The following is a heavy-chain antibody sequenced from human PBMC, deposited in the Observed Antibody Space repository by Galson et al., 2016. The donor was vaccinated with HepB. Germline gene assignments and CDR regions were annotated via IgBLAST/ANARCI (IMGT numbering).Heavy chain of an antibody. Sequence: SLRLSCAASGFAFSDYWMTWVRQAPAKGLEWVAIINQDGSENFYVDSVQGRFTISRDNTKNSLFLQMNSLGAEDTAVYYCARVESSRVYYEQDSFDIWGQGTLVTVSS. CDR3: ARVESSRVYYEQDSFDI. CDR2: INQDGSEN. V-gene: IGHV3-7*01. J-gene: IGHJ3*02. D-gene: IGHD3-3*01. CDR1: GFAFSDYW.